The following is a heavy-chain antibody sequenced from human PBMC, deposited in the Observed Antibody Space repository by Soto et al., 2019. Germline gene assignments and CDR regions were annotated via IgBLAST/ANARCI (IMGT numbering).Heavy chain of an antibody. CDR1: GYIFNNYY. J-gene: IGHJ5*02. Sequence: ASVKVSCKTSGYIFNNYYIHWVRQAPGQGLEWMGIINPNCGSTSYAQKFQGRVTMTRDMSTSTVYMELSSLRSEDTGIFYCARSSSGYYGGFERWGKGSMVSVSS. CDR2: INPNCGST. V-gene: IGHV1-46*02. D-gene: IGHD3-22*01. CDR3: ARSSSGYYGGFER.